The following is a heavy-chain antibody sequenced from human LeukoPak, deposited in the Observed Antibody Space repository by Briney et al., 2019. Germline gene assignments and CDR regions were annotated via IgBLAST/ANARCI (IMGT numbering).Heavy chain of an antibody. Sequence: GGSLRLSCAASGFTFSSYAVSWVRQAPGKGLEWVSAISGSGGGTYYADSVKGRFTISRDNSKNTLYLQMNSLRAEDTAVYYCAKVAPSIVVAITHFDYWGQGTLVTVSS. CDR3: AKVAPSIVVAITHFDY. CDR2: ISGSGGGT. J-gene: IGHJ4*02. V-gene: IGHV3-23*01. D-gene: IGHD3-22*01. CDR1: GFTFSSYA.